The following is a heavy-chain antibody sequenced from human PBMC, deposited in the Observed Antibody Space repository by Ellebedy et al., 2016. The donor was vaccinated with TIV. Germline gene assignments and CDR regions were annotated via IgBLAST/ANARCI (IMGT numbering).Heavy chain of an antibody. V-gene: IGHV4-34*01. J-gene: IGHJ4*02. CDR1: GGSFSGYY. Sequence: MPSETLSLTCAIYGGSFSGYYWSWIRQPPGKGLEWIGEMHHSGSTNYIPSLKGRVTMSVDTPKNQFSLKLSSLTAADTAVYFCARESDSQFYFDYWGQGSLVTVSS. CDR2: MHHSGST. CDR3: ARESDSQFYFDY.